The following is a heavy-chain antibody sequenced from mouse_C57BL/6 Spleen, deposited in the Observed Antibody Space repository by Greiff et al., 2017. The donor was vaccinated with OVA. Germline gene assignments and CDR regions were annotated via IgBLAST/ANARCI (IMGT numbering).Heavy chain of an antibody. CDR3: ARGGDGAWFAY. CDR2: IYPRDGST. V-gene: IGHV1-85*01. Sequence: VKLQESGPELVKPGASVKLSCKASGYTFTSYDINWVKQRPGQGLEWIGWIYPRDGSTKYNEKFKGKATLTVDTASSTAYMELHSLTSEDSAVYFCARGGDGAWFAYWGQGTLVTVSA. D-gene: IGHD3-3*01. CDR1: GYTFTSYD. J-gene: IGHJ3*01.